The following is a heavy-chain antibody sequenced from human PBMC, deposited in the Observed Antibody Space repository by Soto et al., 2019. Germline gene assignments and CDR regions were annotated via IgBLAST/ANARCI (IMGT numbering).Heavy chain of an antibody. Sequence: EVQLLESGGGLVQPGGSLRLSCAASGFTFSSYSMNWVRQAPGKGLEWVASVGGGGDHTFYADSVKGRFTISRDDSQSTLFLQMNSLRADDTAVYFCAKRESGSGRSPPLINYWGQGTLVTVSS. CDR2: VGGGGDHT. CDR3: AKRESGSGRSPPLINY. V-gene: IGHV3-23*01. CDR1: GFTFSSYS. J-gene: IGHJ4*02. D-gene: IGHD3-10*01.